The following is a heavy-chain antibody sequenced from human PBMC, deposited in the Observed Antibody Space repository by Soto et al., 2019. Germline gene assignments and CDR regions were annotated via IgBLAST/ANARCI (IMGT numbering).Heavy chain of an antibody. D-gene: IGHD3-3*01. J-gene: IGHJ5*01. CDR2: IDHSGYT. CDR3: VRVRDWFDS. CDR1: GGSFSGYY. V-gene: IGHV4-34*01. Sequence: QVQLQQWGAGLLKPSETLSLTCAVYGGSFSGYYWNWIRQPPGKGMEWIGEIDHSGYTNYNPSLKSRVTISVETAKNQFSLRLTSVTAPDTAVYYGVRVRDWFDSWGQGTLVTVS.